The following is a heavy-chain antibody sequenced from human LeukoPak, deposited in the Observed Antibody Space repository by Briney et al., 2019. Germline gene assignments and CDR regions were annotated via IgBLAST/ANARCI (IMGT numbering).Heavy chain of an antibody. J-gene: IGHJ3*02. CDR2: MSYDGSKR. Sequence: GRSLRLSCAASGFTFSGYDMHWIRQAPGKGLEWVAVMSYDGSKRYYGDSVQGRFTISRDNSKSTLFLQMNSLRAEDTALYYCAKGDYGGYSHGFDIWGQGIRVTVSS. CDR1: GFTFSGYD. V-gene: IGHV3-30*18. D-gene: IGHD4-23*01. CDR3: AKGDYGGYSHGFDI.